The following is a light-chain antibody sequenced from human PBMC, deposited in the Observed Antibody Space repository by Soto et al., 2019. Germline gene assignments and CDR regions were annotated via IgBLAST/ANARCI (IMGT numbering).Light chain of an antibody. CDR3: QQLDNSQWT. CDR1: QSVHSRY. CDR2: ASS. Sequence: LVLTQSPGTLSLSPWERATLSCSASQSVHSRYLSWYQQKVGQAPRLLIYASSNRATGIPDRFSGSGSGTDFTLTISRLEPEDFAVYYCQQLDNSQWTFGQGTKVDIK. J-gene: IGKJ1*01. V-gene: IGKV3-20*01.